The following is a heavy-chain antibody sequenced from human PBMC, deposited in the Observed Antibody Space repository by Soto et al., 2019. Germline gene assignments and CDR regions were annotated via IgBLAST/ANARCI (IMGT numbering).Heavy chain of an antibody. V-gene: IGHV3-30-3*02. CDR3: AKEGHTSGRCGCFNI. CDR1: GFSLSPSA. Sequence: GGSLGLSCAVPGFSLSPSAMHCVGQAPGKRLEWRSVISVDGRNDLHAGAVKGRFTISRDISKNMAYLQMNDLRPDDTAMYFCAKEGHTSGRCGCFNIWGQGTMVTVSS. CDR2: ISVDGRND. D-gene: IGHD6-19*01. J-gene: IGHJ3*02.